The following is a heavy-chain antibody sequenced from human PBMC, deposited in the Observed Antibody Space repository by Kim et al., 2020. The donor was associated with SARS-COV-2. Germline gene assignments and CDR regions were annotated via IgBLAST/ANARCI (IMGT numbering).Heavy chain of an antibody. CDR1: GFTFSSYS. V-gene: IGHV3-21*01. J-gene: IGHJ2*01. CDR2: ISSSSSYI. D-gene: IGHD3-10*01. CDR3: ARDVSMVERGWYFDL. Sequence: GGSLRLSCAASGFTFSSYSMNWVRQAPGKGLEWVSSISSSSSYIYYADSVKGRFTISRDNAKNSLYLQMNSLRAEDTAVYYCARDVSMVERGWYFDLWGRGTLVTVSS.